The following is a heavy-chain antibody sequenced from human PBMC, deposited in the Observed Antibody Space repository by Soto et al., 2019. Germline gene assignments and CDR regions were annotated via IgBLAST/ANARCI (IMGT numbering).Heavy chain of an antibody. D-gene: IGHD5-12*01. Sequence: SETLSLTCTVSGGSISSYYWSWIRQPPGKGLEWIGYIYYSGSTNYNPSLKSRVTISVDTSKNQFSLKLSSVTAADTAVYYCARHRRGDGYDYYLDYWGQGTLVTVSS. CDR3: ARHRRGDGYDYYLDY. V-gene: IGHV4-59*08. CDR2: IYYSGST. CDR1: GGSISSYY. J-gene: IGHJ4*02.